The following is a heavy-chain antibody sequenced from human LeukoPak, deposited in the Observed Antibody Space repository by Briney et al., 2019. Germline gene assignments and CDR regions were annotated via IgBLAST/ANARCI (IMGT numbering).Heavy chain of an antibody. Sequence: ASVKVSCKASGYTFTGYYTHWVRQAPGQGLEWMGWINPNSGGTNYAQKFQGRVTMTRDTSISTAYMELSRLRSDDTAVYYCARDRVGALVPYDWGQGSLVTVSS. CDR1: GYTFTGYY. V-gene: IGHV1-2*02. J-gene: IGHJ4*02. D-gene: IGHD1-26*01. CDR2: INPNSGGT. CDR3: ARDRVGALVPYD.